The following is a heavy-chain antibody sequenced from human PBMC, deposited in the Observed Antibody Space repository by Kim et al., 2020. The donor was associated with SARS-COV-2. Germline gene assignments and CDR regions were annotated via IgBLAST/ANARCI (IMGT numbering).Heavy chain of an antibody. CDR1: GFSFTTAW. J-gene: IGHJ4*02. V-gene: IGHV3-15*01. CDR2: IKSKSDGGTT. D-gene: IGHD3-22*01. CDR3: TTDGSYYHDTSGYSRALDFDY. Sequence: GGSLRLSCAASGFSFTTAWMSWVRQLPGKGLEWVGRIKSKSDGGTTDYATPVKGRIIISRDDSENMLYLQLNSLKKEDTAVYYCTTDGSYYHDTSGYSRALDFDYWGQGTLVSVSS.